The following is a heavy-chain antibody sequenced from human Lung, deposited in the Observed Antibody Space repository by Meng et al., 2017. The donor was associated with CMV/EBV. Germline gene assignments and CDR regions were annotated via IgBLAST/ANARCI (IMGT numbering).Heavy chain of an antibody. CDR3: ARAIVKNGKRQFDY. D-gene: IGHD1-1*01. V-gene: IGHV1-2*04. J-gene: IGHJ4*02. Sequence: QVQLAKSGAEVKEPGASVKLSCKTSEYTFIDYHIHWVRQAPGQGLEWMGCISPYNGDTIYARDFQGWVTMTRDTSNRTLYMEVSRLRFDDTAVYYCARAIVKNGKRQFDYWGQGTLVTVSS. CDR1: EYTFIDYH. CDR2: ISPYNGDT.